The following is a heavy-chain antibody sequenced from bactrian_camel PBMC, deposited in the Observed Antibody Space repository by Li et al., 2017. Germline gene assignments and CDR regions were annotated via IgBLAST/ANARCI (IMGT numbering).Heavy chain of an antibody. D-gene: IGHD1*01. V-gene: IGHV3S1*01. CDR1: RYTKC. CDR2: ADLGGGRE. J-gene: IGHJ4*01. Sequence: HVQLVESGGGSVQAGGSLRLTCAAPRYTKCMGWFRQAPGKDLKDREGVAAADLGGGRENYADSVKGRFTISHDAAKNSIDLGMNSLKPDDTAVYYCAATGQMLSVAGCRTQGTQVTVS.